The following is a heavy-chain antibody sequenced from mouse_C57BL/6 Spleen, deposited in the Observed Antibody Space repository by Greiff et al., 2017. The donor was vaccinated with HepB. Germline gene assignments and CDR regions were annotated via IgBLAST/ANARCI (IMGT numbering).Heavy chain of an antibody. CDR1: GYTFTSYW. D-gene: IGHD2-4*01. V-gene: IGHV1-64*01. Sequence: QVQLKQPGAELVKPGASVKLSCKASGYTFTSYWMHWVKQRPGQGLEWIGMIHPNSGSTNYNEKFKSKATLTVDKSSSTAYMQLSSLTSEDSAVYYCARSHYDYDGPPFAYWGQGTLVTVSA. CDR2: IHPNSGST. J-gene: IGHJ3*01. CDR3: ARSHYDYDGPPFAY.